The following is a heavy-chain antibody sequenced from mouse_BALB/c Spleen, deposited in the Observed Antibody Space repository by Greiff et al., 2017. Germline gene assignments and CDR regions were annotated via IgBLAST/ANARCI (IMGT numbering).Heavy chain of an antibody. CDR3: ALDYGYWLAY. Sequence: EVQLQQSGAELVKPGASVKLSCAASGFNIKDTYMHWVKQRPEQGLEWIGRIDPANGNTKYDPKFQGKVTITADTSSNTAYLQLSSLTSEDTAGYYCALDYGYWLAYWGQGTLVTVSA. CDR2: IDPANGNT. D-gene: IGHD1-2*01. J-gene: IGHJ3*01. CDR1: GFNIKDTY. V-gene: IGHV14-3*02.